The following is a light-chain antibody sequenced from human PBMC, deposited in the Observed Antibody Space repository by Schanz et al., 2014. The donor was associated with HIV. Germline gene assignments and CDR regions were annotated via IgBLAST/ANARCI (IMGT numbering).Light chain of an antibody. CDR1: QSVSSSY. CDR3: QQYYSTLPLT. V-gene: IGKV3-20*01. Sequence: EIVLTQSPGSLSLSPGGRATLSCRASQSVSSSYLAWYQQKPGQAPRLLIYGASSRATGIPDRFSGSGSGTDFTLTISSLQAEDVAVYYCQQYYSTLPLTFGGGTKVEIK. CDR2: GAS. J-gene: IGKJ4*01.